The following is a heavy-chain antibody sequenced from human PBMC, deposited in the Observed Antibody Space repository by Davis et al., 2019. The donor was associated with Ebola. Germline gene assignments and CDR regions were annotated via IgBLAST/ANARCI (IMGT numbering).Heavy chain of an antibody. J-gene: IGHJ4*02. CDR1: GLTFSSYW. CDR2: IKFDGSDE. Sequence: PGGSLRLSCAASGLTFSSYWMSWVRQAPGKGLEWVANIKFDGSDEKYVDSLKGRFTIFRDNSKNTLYLQMNSLRAEDTAVYYCATTPQYSSGQNKPFDYWGQGTLVTVSS. D-gene: IGHD6-19*01. CDR3: ATTPQYSSGQNKPFDY. V-gene: IGHV3-7*01.